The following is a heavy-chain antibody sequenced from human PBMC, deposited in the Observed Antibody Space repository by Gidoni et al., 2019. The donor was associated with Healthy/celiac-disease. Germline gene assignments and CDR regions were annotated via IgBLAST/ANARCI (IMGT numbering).Heavy chain of an antibody. J-gene: IGHJ4*02. CDR2: ISAYNGNT. V-gene: IGHV1-18*01. D-gene: IGHD6-19*01. CDR3: ARGEGGRSGYSSGWYLDY. CDR1: GYTVTSCG. Sequence: QVQLVQSGAEGKKPGASVKVSCKASGYTVTSCGISWVRQAPGQGLEWMGWISAYNGNTNDAQKLQGRVTMTTDTSTSTAYMELRSLRSDDTAVYYCARGEGGRSGYSSGWYLDYWGQGTLVTVSS.